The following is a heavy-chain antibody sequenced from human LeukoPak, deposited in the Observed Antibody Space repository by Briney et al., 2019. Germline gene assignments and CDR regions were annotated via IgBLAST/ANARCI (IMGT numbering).Heavy chain of an antibody. CDR2: INPNSGGT. D-gene: IGHD6-25*01. V-gene: IGHV1-2*02. Sequence: ASVKVSCKASGYTFTGYFLHWVRQAPGQGLEWMGWINPNSGGTNYAQKFQGRVTMTRDTSISAAYMDRSSLRFDDTAVYYCARVSSASGAFDIWGQGTMVTVSS. CDR1: GYTFTGYF. J-gene: IGHJ3*02. CDR3: ARVSSASGAFDI.